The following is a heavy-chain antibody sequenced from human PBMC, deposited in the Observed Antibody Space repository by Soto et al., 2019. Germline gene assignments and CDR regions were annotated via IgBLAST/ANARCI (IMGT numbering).Heavy chain of an antibody. D-gene: IGHD5-12*01. J-gene: IGHJ6*02. CDR1: GGTFSSYA. Sequence: QLQLVQSGAEVKKPGSSVKVSCKASGGTFSSYAISWVRQAPGQGREWMGGIIPIFGTANYAQKFQGRVTITADESTSTAYMELSSLRSEDTAVYYCARDSWLRNYYYYYGMDVWGQGTTVTVSS. V-gene: IGHV1-69*01. CDR3: ARDSWLRNYYYYYGMDV. CDR2: IIPIFGTA.